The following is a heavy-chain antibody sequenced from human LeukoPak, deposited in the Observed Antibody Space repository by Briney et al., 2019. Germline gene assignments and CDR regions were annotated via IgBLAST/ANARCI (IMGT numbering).Heavy chain of an antibody. CDR1: GYTFTSYD. Sequence: GASVKVSCKASGYTFTSYDINWVRQATGQGLEWMGWMNVNSGNTGYVQKFQGRVTMTRNTSISTAYMELCSLRSEDTAVYYCARVGSDCSDYWGQGTLVTVSS. CDR2: MNVNSGNT. D-gene: IGHD2-15*01. CDR3: ARVGSDCSDY. J-gene: IGHJ4*02. V-gene: IGHV1-8*02.